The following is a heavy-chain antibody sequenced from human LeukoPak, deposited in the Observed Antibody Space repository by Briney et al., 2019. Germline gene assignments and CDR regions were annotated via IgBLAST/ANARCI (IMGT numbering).Heavy chain of an antibody. CDR2: ISWNSGSI. D-gene: IGHD3-9*01. V-gene: IGHV3-9*01. J-gene: IGHJ4*02. CDR1: GFTFSSYS. Sequence: GGSLRLSCAASGFTFSSYSMNWVRQAPGKGLEWVSGISWNSGSIGYADSVKGRFTISRDNAKNSLYLQMNSLRAEDTALYYCAKGGYYDILTGEARNYFDYWGQGTLVTVSS. CDR3: AKGGYYDILTGEARNYFDY.